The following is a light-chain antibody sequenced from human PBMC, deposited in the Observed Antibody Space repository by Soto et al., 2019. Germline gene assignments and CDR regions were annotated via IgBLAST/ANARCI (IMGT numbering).Light chain of an antibody. Sequence: DIQMTQSPSSLSASVGDRVTITCRASQSISSYLNWYQQKPGKAPKLLIYAASSLQSGVPSRFTGSGSGTHFTLTISGLEPADFATYYCQQYNSYSWTFGQGTKVDIK. J-gene: IGKJ1*01. V-gene: IGKV1-39*01. CDR1: QSISSY. CDR2: AAS. CDR3: QQYNSYSWT.